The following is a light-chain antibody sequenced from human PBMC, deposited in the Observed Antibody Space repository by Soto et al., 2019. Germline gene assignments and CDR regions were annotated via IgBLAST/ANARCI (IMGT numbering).Light chain of an antibody. CDR2: DVS. CDR3: SSFTRRSTLV. J-gene: IGLJ2*01. CDR1: SSDVGGYNY. V-gene: IGLV2-14*01. Sequence: QSALTQPASVSGSPGQSITISCTGTSSDVGGYNYISWYQQHPGKAPTLIIYDVSNRPSGVSNRFSASKSGHTASLTISGLQAEDEAEYYCSSFTRRSTLVFGAGTKLTVL.